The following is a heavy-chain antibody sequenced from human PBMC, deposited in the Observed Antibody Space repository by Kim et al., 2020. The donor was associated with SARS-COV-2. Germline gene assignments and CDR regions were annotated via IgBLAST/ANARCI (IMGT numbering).Heavy chain of an antibody. Sequence: KKSIEDPVEDRFHISSDNSKNTIYLQMNSLRAEDMAVYYCARDRSGSYFDYWGQGTLVTVSS. D-gene: IGHD1-26*01. V-gene: IGHV3-30*01. CDR2: KK. CDR3: ARDRSGSYFDY. J-gene: IGHJ4*02.